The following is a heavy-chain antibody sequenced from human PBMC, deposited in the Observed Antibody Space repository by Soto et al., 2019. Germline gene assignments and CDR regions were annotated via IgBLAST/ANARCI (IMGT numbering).Heavy chain of an antibody. Sequence: SETLSLVCTISDGSISNYFCNWIRQPAGKGLEWIGRIDNSGSTNYNPSLKSRITMSADTSRNQFSLKLNSVTAADTAVYYCARGGQDFWSGPFDYWGQGALVTVSS. J-gene: IGHJ4*02. CDR3: ARGGQDFWSGPFDY. CDR2: IDNSGST. D-gene: IGHD3-3*01. CDR1: DGSISNYF. V-gene: IGHV4-4*07.